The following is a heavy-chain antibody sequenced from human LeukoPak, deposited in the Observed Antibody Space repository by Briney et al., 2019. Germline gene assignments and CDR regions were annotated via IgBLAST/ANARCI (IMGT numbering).Heavy chain of an antibody. CDR1: GFTFSSYA. V-gene: IGHV3-23*01. CDR2: MSNSDGRT. J-gene: IGHJ4*02. CDR3: AFSPYSSSWFYFDY. Sequence: GGSLRLSCAASGFTFSSYAMSWVRQAPGKGLEWVSVMSNSDGRTYYADSVKGRFTISRDNSKNMLYLQMNSLRAEDTAVYYCAFSPYSSSWFYFDYRGQGTLVTVSS. D-gene: IGHD6-13*01.